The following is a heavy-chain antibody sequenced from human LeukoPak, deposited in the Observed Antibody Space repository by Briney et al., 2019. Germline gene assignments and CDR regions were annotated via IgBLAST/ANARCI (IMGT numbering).Heavy chain of an antibody. V-gene: IGHV4-31*03. CDR1: GGSISSGDFY. D-gene: IGHD3-22*01. J-gene: IGHJ4*02. CDR3: ARVRGYYDSSGPRDY. Sequence: SQTLSLTCTVSGGSISSGDFYWSWIRQHPGKGLEWIGYIYYSGTTYYSPSLKSRVSISLDTTKNQFSLKLSSVTAADTAVYYCARVRGYYDSSGPRDYWGQGTLVTVSS. CDR2: IYYSGTT.